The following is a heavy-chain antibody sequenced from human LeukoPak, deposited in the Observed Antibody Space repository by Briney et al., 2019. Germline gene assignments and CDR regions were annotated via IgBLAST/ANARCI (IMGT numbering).Heavy chain of an antibody. V-gene: IGHV1-2*02. J-gene: IGHJ1*01. CDR1: GYTFTGYY. CDR3: ARGPSLAEWLVYFQH. D-gene: IGHD6-19*01. CDR2: INPNSGGT. Sequence: ASVKVSCKASGYTFTGYYMHWVRQAPGQGVEWMGWINPNSGGTNYAQKFQGRVTMTRDTSISTAYMELSRLRSDDTAVYYCARGPSLAEWLVYFQHWGQGALVTVSS.